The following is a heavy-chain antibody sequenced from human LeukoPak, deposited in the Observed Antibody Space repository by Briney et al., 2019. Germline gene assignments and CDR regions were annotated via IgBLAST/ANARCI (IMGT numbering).Heavy chain of an antibody. CDR1: GGSISSYY. CDR3: ASGRFFIGDYYFDY. J-gene: IGHJ4*02. CDR2: IYISGST. V-gene: IGHV4-4*07. D-gene: IGHD3-3*01. Sequence: SETLSLTCTVSGGSISSYYWSWIRQPAGQGLEWIGRIYISGSTNYNPSLKSRVTMSVDTSKNQFSLKLSSVTAADTAVYYCASGRFFIGDYYFDYWGQGTLVTVSS.